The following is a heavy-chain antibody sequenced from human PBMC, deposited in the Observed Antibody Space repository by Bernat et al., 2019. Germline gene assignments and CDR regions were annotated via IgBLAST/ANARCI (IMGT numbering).Heavy chain of an antibody. V-gene: IGHV4-31*03. CDR2: IYYSGST. J-gene: IGHJ5*02. D-gene: IGHD1-26*01. Sequence: QVQLQESGPGLVKPSQTLSLTCTVSGGSISSCGYYWSWIRQHPWKGLEWIGYIYYSGSTYYNPSLKSRVTISVETYKNQFSLKLSSVSAADTCVYYCARWTRGGKANTKFDHWGQGTLVTGPS. CDR1: GGSISSCGYY. CDR3: ARWTRGGKANTKFDH.